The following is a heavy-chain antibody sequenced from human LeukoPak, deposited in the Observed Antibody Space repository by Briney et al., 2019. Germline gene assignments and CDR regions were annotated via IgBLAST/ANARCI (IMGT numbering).Heavy chain of an antibody. CDR3: ARIRRYYGSGSYYYYGMDV. D-gene: IGHD3-10*01. J-gene: IGHJ6*02. Sequence: SETLPLTCTVSGGSISSYYWSWIRQPPGKGLEWIGYIYYSGSTNYNPSLKSRVTISVDTSKNQFSLKLSSVTAADTAVYYCARIRRYYGSGSYYYYGMDVWGQGTTVTVSS. CDR1: GGSISSYY. V-gene: IGHV4-59*08. CDR2: IYYSGST.